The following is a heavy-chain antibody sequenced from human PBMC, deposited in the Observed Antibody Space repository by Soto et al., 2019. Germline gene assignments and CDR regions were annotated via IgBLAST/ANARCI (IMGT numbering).Heavy chain of an antibody. CDR2: ISGSGGST. D-gene: IGHD1-26*01. Sequence: EVQLLESGGGLVQPGGSLRLSCAASGFTFSSYAINWVRQAPGKGLEWVSAISGSGGSTYYADSVKGRFTISRDNSKSTLYLQMNSLSAEDTAIYYCAKEGRAERELLHFDYWGQGALVIVSS. V-gene: IGHV3-23*01. J-gene: IGHJ4*02. CDR1: GFTFSSYA. CDR3: AKEGRAERELLHFDY.